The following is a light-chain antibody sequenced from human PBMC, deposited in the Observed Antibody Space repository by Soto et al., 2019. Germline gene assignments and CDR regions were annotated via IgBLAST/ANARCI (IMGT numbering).Light chain of an antibody. CDR1: QSVSSSY. CDR3: QQYDSSPLT. Sequence: EIVLTQSPGTLSLSPGERATLSCRASQSVSSSYLAWYQQKPGQAPRLLIYGASSRATGIPDRFSRSGSGTDFTLTLRRLEPEDFAVYYCQQYDSSPLTFGGGTKVEIK. CDR2: GAS. V-gene: IGKV3-20*01. J-gene: IGKJ4*01.